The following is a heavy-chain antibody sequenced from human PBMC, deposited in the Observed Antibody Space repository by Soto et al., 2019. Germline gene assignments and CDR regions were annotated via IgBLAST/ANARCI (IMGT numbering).Heavy chain of an antibody. CDR2: ISNDGGIE. Sequence: QVQLVQSGGGVVQPGRSLRLSCAASGFTLSDFAMHWVRQAPGKGLEWVALISNDGGIEHYGDSVRGRFTISRDNSKHMLYLQMTILRVEDTAVYYFARAVPGMDVWGQVTTVSVSS. J-gene: IGHJ6*01. CDR3: ARAVPGMDV. CDR1: GFTLSDFA. V-gene: IGHV3-30-3*01.